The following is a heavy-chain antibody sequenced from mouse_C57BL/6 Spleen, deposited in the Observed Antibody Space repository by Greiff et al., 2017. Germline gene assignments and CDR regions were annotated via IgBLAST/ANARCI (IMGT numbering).Heavy chain of an antibody. CDR2: ISSGSSTI. CDR3: ARDGKLFYYAMDY. CDR1: GFTFSDYG. V-gene: IGHV5-17*01. Sequence: EVQLVESGGGLVKPGGSLKLSCAASGFTFSDYGMHWVRQAPEKGLEWVAYISSGSSTIYYADTVKGRFTISRDNAKNTLFLQMTSLRSEDTAMYYCARDGKLFYYAMDYWGQGTSVTVSS. D-gene: IGHD2-1*01. J-gene: IGHJ4*01.